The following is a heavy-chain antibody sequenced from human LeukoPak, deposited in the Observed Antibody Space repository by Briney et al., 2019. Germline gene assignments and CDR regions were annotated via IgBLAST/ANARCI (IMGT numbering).Heavy chain of an antibody. V-gene: IGHV1-18*01. CDR1: GYTFINYG. J-gene: IGHJ3*01. Sequence: ASVKVSCKGSGYTFINYGISWVRQARGQGPECMGWISVYNGNTNYAQTLQGRVTMTTDTSTSTAYMELRSLRSDDTAVYYCARGYADYVSRYDAFDFWGQGTMVTVSS. D-gene: IGHD4-17*01. CDR2: ISVYNGNT. CDR3: ARGYADYVSRYDAFDF.